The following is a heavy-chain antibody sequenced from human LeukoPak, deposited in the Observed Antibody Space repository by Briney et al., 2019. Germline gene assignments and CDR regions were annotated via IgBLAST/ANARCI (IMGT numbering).Heavy chain of an antibody. CDR2: IIPIFGRA. V-gene: IGHV1-69*01. D-gene: IGHD1-26*01. CDR3: ARDSGSYYADVDY. J-gene: IGHJ4*02. CDR1: GGTFSNYA. Sequence: ATSVKVSCKASGGTFSNYAISWVRQAPGQGLEWMGGIIPIFGRASYAQKFQGRVTITADESTTTAYMELSSLRSEDTAVYYCARDSGSYYADVDYWGQGTLVTVSS.